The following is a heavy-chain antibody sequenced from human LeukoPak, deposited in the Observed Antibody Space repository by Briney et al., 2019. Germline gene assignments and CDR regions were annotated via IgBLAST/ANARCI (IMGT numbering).Heavy chain of an antibody. J-gene: IGHJ4*02. CDR3: ATDSRSCRY. V-gene: IGHV3-7*03. CDR2: IKQDGSEK. CDR1: GFTFSSYW. Sequence: GGSLRLSCAASGFTFSSYWMNWVRQAPGKGLEWVANIKQDGSEKYYLDSVKGRFTISRDNAKNSLFLQMNSLRAEDTAMYYCATDSRSCRYWGQGTLVTVSS.